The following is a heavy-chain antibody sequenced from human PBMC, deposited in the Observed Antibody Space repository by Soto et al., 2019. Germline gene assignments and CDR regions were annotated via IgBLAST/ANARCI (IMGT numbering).Heavy chain of an antibody. CDR3: ARAIDWFDP. Sequence: SATLSLTCTVSGGSISSYYWSWIRQSPGKGLEFIGFIYYCGSTNYNPSLKSRVTLSVDTSKNQFSLKLSFVFAADTAVYYCARAIDWFDPWGQGTLVTVSS. CDR2: IYYCGST. J-gene: IGHJ5*02. V-gene: IGHV4-59*01. CDR1: GGSISSYY.